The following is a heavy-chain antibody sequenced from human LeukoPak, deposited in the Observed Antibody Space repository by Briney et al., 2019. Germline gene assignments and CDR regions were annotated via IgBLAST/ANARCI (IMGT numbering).Heavy chain of an antibody. CDR1: GYTFTSYG. CDR2: ISAYNGNT. Sequence: VASVKVSCKASGYTFTSYGISWVRHAPGQWLEWMGWISAYNGNTNYAQKLQGRVTMTTDTSTSTAYMELRSLRSDDTAVYYCARGIAVAGLYYYGMDVWGQGTTVTVSS. J-gene: IGHJ6*02. D-gene: IGHD6-19*01. CDR3: ARGIAVAGLYYYGMDV. V-gene: IGHV1-18*01.